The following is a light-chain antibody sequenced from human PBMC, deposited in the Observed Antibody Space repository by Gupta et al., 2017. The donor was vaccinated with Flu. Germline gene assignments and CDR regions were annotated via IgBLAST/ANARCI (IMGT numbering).Light chain of an antibody. V-gene: IGKV3-20*01. Sequence: EIVLTQSPGTLSLSPGERATLSCRASQSVSRTYLAWYQQKPGQAPRLLIYGASDRATGIPERFSGSGSGTDFTLTISRLEPEDFAVYYCQQYGSSPPYSFGQGTKLEIK. CDR1: QSVSRTY. CDR3: QQYGSSPPYS. CDR2: GAS. J-gene: IGKJ2*03.